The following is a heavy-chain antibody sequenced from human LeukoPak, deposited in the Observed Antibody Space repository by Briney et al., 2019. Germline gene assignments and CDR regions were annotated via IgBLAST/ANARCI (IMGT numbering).Heavy chain of an antibody. V-gene: IGHV4-39*07. CDR1: GGSLTSSSYY. CDR3: ARVRDSNGCYYYYYMDV. Sequence: PSETLSLTRTLSGGSLTSSSYYWGWIRQPPGKGLEWVGCIYYSGSTYYNPSLRSRVTISVDTSKNQFSLKLSSVTAADTAVYYCARVRDSNGCYYYYYMDVWCKGTTVTVSS. CDR2: IYYSGST. D-gene: IGHD3-22*01. J-gene: IGHJ6*03.